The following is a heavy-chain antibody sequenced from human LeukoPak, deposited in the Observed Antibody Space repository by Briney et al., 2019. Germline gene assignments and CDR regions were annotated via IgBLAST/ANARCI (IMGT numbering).Heavy chain of an antibody. V-gene: IGHV3-23*01. CDR2: ISGSGGST. CDR1: GFTFSSYA. J-gene: IGHJ6*03. Sequence: GGSLRLSCAASGFTFSSYAMSWVRHAPGKGLEWFSAISGSGGSTYYADSVKGRFTISRDNSKNKLYLQMNSLRAEDTAVYYCAKAQLLPSYYYYYMDVWGKGTTVTVSS. CDR3: AKAQLLPSYYYYYMDV. D-gene: IGHD1-26*01.